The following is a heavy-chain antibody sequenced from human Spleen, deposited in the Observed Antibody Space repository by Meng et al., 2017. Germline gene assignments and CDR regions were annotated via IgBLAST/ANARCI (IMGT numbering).Heavy chain of an antibody. CDR3: ARERGPGSSWLYAQYYFDY. D-gene: IGHD6-13*01. CDR2: IIPILGIA. V-gene: IGHV1-69*04. CDR1: GGTFSSYT. J-gene: IGHJ4*02. Sequence: SVKVSCKASGGTFSSYTISWVRQAPGQGLEWMGRIIPILGIANYAQKFQGRVTITADKSTSTAYMELSSLRSEDTAVYYCARERGPGSSWLYAQYYFDYWGQGTLVTVSS.